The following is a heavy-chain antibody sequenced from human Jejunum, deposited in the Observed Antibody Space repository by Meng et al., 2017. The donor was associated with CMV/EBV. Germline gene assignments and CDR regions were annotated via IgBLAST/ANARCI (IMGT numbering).Heavy chain of an antibody. CDR1: GTFTSYT. Sequence: GTFTSYTISWVRQAPGQGLEWMGRIIPLTDMAFSARKFQDRLKITADKSTNTVYMDLSSLTSDDTAVYYCARAERRESSYMALDIWGQGTLVTVSS. CDR3: ARAERRESSYMALDI. J-gene: IGHJ5*02. D-gene: IGHD3-10*01. V-gene: IGHV1-69*02. CDR2: IIPLTDMA.